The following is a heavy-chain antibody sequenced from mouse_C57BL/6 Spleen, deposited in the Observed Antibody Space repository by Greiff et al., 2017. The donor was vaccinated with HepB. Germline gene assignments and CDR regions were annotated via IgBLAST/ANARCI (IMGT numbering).Heavy chain of an antibody. V-gene: IGHV3-1*01. J-gene: IGHJ3*01. CDR1: GYSITSGYD. CDR2: ISYSGST. D-gene: IGHD1-1*02. CDR3: ARGEYGILAY. Sequence: EVKLEESGPGMVKPSQSLSLTCTVTGYSITSGYDWHWIRHFPGNKLEWMGYISYSGSTNYNPSLKSRISITHDTSKNHFFLKLNSVTTEDTATYYCARGEYGILAYWGQGTLVTVSA.